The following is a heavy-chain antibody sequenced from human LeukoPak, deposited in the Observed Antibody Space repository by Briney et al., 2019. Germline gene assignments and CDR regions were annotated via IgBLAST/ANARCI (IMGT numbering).Heavy chain of an antibody. V-gene: IGHV3-53*01. J-gene: IGHJ4*02. CDR3: AKSSLQVTAVADRFDY. Sequence: GGSLRLSCAASGFTVSSNYMSWVRQAPGKGLEWVSLIYSGGCTYYTESVKGRFTISRDNSKNTLYLQMNSLRAEDTAVYYCAKSSLQVTAVADRFDYWGQGTLVTVSS. CDR1: GFTVSSNY. CDR2: IYSGGCT. D-gene: IGHD6-19*01.